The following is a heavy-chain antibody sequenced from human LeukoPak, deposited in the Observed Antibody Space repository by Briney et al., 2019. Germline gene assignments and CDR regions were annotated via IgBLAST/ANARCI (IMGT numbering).Heavy chain of an antibody. D-gene: IGHD6-19*01. V-gene: IGHV1-69*06. CDR2: IIPIFGTA. CDR3: ARYGEQGIAVAGTLNY. J-gene: IGHJ4*02. CDR1: GGTFSIYA. Sequence: ASVTVSFKGSGGTFSIYAISWVRQAPGQGVERMGGIIPIFGTANYTQKVQGRVTITADKSTSTAYMELSSLRSEDTAVYYCARYGEQGIAVAGTLNYWGQGTLVTVSS.